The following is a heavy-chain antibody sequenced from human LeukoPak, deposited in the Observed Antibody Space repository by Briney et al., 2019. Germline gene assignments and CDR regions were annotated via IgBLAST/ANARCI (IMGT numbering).Heavy chain of an antibody. J-gene: IGHJ3*02. CDR1: GFTLSTYG. CDR2: IWRDGSNE. Sequence: GGSLRLSCAASGFTLSTYGMHWVRQAPGKGLEWVAFIWRDGSNENYADSVKGRFTISRDNSKNTLYLQMNSLRAEDTAVYYCARAGTSDAFDIWGQGTMVTVSS. CDR3: ARAGTSDAFDI. V-gene: IGHV3-30*02.